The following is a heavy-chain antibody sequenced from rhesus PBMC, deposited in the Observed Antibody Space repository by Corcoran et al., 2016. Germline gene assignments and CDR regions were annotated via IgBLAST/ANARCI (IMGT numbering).Heavy chain of an antibody. V-gene: IGHV4-80*01. CDR1: GASISSNW. J-gene: IGHJ2*01. CDR3: ARDRVGYFDL. D-gene: IGHD2-21*01. Sequence: QVQLQESGPGLVKPSETLSLTCTVSGASISSNWWNWIRQLPGRGLEWIGESNGNSGSTNCNPSLKSRVTISKDASKNQFSLKLSSVTAADTAVYFCARDRVGYFDLWGPGTPITISS. CDR2: SNGNSGST.